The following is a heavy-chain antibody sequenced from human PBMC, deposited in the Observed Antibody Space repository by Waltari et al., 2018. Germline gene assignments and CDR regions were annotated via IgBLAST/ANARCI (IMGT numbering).Heavy chain of an antibody. J-gene: IGHJ5*02. CDR1: GGSISSGSYY. CDR3: ARAVAGTNWFDP. CDR2: IYTSGST. V-gene: IGHV4-61*02. D-gene: IGHD6-19*01. Sequence: QVQLQESGPGLVKPSQTLSLTCTVSGGSISSGSYYWSWIRQPAGKGLEWIGRIYTSGSTNYNPSLKSRVTISVDTSKNQFSLKLSSVTAADTAVYYCARAVAGTNWFDPWGQGTLVIVSS.